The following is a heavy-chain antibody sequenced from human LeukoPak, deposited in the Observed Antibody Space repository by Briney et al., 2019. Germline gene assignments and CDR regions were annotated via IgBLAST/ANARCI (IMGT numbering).Heavy chain of an antibody. CDR2: IKQDGSEK. CDR3: AKGGDDSSGFVLGY. D-gene: IGHD3-22*01. Sequence: GGSLRLSCAASGFTFSSYWMSWVRQAPGKGLEWVANIKQDGSEKYYVDSVKGRFTISRDNAKNSLYLQMNSLRAEDTAVYYCAKGGDDSSGFVLGYWGQGTLVTVSS. J-gene: IGHJ4*02. CDR1: GFTFSSYW. V-gene: IGHV3-7*01.